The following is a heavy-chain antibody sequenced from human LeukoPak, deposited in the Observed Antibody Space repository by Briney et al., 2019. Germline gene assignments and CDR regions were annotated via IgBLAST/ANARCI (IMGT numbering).Heavy chain of an antibody. J-gene: IGHJ3*02. CDR3: ATHAVAGTRDAFDI. Sequence: SETLSLTCTVSGDSISSGDYHCTWIRQPAGKGLEWIGRIYTTGSTNYNPSLRSRVTMSVDTSKNQFSLKLSPVTAADTAVYYCATHAVAGTRDAFDIWGQGTMVTVSS. V-gene: IGHV4-61*02. D-gene: IGHD6-19*01. CDR1: GDSISSGDYH. CDR2: IYTTGST.